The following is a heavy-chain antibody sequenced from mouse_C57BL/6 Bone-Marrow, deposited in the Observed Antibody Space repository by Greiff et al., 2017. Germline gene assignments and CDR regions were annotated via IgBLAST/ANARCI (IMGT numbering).Heavy chain of an antibody. CDR3: ARGGDGYPCYAMDY. Sequence: QVQLKQSGAELARPGASVKLSCKASGYTFTSYGISWVKQRTGQGLEWIGEIYPRSGNTYYNEKFKGKATLTADKSSSTAYMELRSLTSEDSAVYFCARGGDGYPCYAMDYWGQGTSVTVSS. D-gene: IGHD2-3*01. V-gene: IGHV1-81*01. CDR1: GYTFTSYG. CDR2: IYPRSGNT. J-gene: IGHJ4*01.